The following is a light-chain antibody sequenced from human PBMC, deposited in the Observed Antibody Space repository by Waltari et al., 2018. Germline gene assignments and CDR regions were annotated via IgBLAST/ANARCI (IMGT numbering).Light chain of an antibody. CDR3: QQRTNWPPLT. V-gene: IGKV3-11*01. J-gene: IGKJ4*01. CDR2: DAS. Sequence: EVVLTQSPATLSLSPGERATLSCRASQSINSFLAWYQQKPGQAPRLLIYDASSRPTGIPDRFSGSGSGTDFTLTISILEPEDCAVYYCQQRTNWPPLTFGGGTKVEIK. CDR1: QSINSF.